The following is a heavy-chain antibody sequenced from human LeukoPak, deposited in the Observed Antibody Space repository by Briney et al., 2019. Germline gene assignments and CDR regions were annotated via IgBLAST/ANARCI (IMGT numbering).Heavy chain of an antibody. D-gene: IGHD5-24*01. CDR1: GGSISSYY. V-gene: IGHV4-59*01. CDR2: IYYSGST. Sequence: PSETLSLTCTVSGGSISSYYWSWIRQLPGKGLEWIGYIYYSGSTNYNPSLKSRVTISVDTSKNQFSLKLSSVTAADTTVYYCAREKDGYNFRKRYFDYWGQGTLVTVSS. J-gene: IGHJ4*02. CDR3: AREKDGYNFRKRYFDY.